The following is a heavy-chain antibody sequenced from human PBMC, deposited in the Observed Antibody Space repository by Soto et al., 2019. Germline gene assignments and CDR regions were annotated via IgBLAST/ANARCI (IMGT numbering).Heavy chain of an antibody. CDR3: ARDGSGSYSTPYYYMDV. V-gene: IGHV4-59*01. J-gene: IGHJ6*03. D-gene: IGHD1-26*01. CDR2: IYYSGST. Sequence: QVQLQESGPGLVKPSETLSLTCTVSGGSISSYYWSWIRQPPGTGLEWIGYIYYSGSTNYNPSLKSRVTISVDTSKNQFSLKLSSVTAADTAVYYCARDGSGSYSTPYYYMDVWGKGTTVTVSS. CDR1: GGSISSYY.